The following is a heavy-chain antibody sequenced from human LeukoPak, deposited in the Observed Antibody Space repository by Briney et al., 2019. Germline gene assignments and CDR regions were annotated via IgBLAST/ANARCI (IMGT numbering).Heavy chain of an antibody. CDR3: ARDSEVVVGGSSWFDP. CDR2: ISTSGSYI. V-gene: IGHV3-21*01. D-gene: IGHD2-15*01. Sequence: KPGGSLRLSCAASGFTFSSYSMNWVRQAPGKGLEWVSSISTSGSYIYYADSVKGRFTISRDNAKKSLYLQMNSLRAEDSAVYYCARDSEVVVGGSSWFDPWGQGTLVTVSS. J-gene: IGHJ5*02. CDR1: GFTFSSYS.